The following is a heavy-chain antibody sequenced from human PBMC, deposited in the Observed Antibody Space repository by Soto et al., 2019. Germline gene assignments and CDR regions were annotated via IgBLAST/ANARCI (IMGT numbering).Heavy chain of an antibody. V-gene: IGHV4-59*08. CDR1: GGSISSYY. CDR2: IYYSGST. CDR3: ATKTTVTDYYYYYMDV. Sequence: QVQLQESGPGLVKPSETLSLTCTVSGGSISSYYWSWIRQPPGKGLEWIGYIYYSGSTNYNPSLKSRVTISVDTSKNQFSLKLSSVTAADTAVYYCATKTTVTDYYYYYMDVWGKGTTVTVSS. J-gene: IGHJ6*03. D-gene: IGHD4-4*01.